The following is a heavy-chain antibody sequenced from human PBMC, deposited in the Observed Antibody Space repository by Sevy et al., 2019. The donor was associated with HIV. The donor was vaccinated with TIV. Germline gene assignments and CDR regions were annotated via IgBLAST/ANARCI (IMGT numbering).Heavy chain of an antibody. V-gene: IGHV3-21*06. Sequence: GGSLRLSCAASGFTFTDYSMIWVRQAPGKGLEWVSSISSSGNYIYYADSVKGRFSISRDNAKNSLFLQMNSLRAEDTAVYYCARSWELLEFFDFWGQGTLVTVSS. CDR2: ISSSGNYI. CDR1: GFTFTDYS. CDR3: ARSWELLEFFDF. D-gene: IGHD1-26*01. J-gene: IGHJ4*02.